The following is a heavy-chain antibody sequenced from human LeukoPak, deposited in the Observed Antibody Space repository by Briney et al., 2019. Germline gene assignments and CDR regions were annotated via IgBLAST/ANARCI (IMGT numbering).Heavy chain of an antibody. CDR1: GYTFTGYY. Sequence: GASVKVSCKASGYTFTGYYMHWVRQALGQGLEWMGRINPNSGDTNYAQKFQGRVTMTRDTSISTAYMELSRLRSDDTAVYYCARDYCSSTSCLFDYWGQGTLVTVSS. D-gene: IGHD2-2*01. CDR3: ARDYCSSTSCLFDY. V-gene: IGHV1-2*06. CDR2: INPNSGDT. J-gene: IGHJ4*02.